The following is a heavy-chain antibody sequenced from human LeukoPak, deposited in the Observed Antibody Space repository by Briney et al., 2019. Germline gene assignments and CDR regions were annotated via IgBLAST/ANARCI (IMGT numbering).Heavy chain of an antibody. Sequence: GASVKVSCKASGYTFTSYGISWVRQAPGQGLEWMGRISAYDGNTNYAQKLQGRVTMTTDTSTSTAYMELRSLRSDDTAVYYCARGALFGVVPLPFDYWGQGTLVTVSS. CDR1: GYTFTSYG. CDR2: ISAYDGNT. V-gene: IGHV1-18*01. D-gene: IGHD3-3*01. J-gene: IGHJ4*02. CDR3: ARGALFGVVPLPFDY.